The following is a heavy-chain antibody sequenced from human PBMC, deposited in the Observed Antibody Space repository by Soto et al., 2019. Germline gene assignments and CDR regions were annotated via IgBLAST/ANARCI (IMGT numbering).Heavy chain of an antibody. Sequence: LGESLKISCKGSGYSFTSYWIGWVRQMPGKGLEWMGIIYPGDSDTRYSPSFQGQVTISADKSISTAYLQWSSLKASDTAMYYCARRRYYDFWSGYYKGGGDNFDYWGQGTLVTVSS. D-gene: IGHD3-3*01. CDR2: IYPGDSDT. J-gene: IGHJ4*02. V-gene: IGHV5-51*01. CDR3: ARRRYYDFWSGYYKGGGDNFDY. CDR1: GYSFTSYW.